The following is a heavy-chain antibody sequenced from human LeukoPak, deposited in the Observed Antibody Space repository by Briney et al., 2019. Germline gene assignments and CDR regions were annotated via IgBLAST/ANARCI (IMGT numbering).Heavy chain of an antibody. CDR2: ISWNSGSI. V-gene: IGHV3-9*01. Sequence: GGSLRLSCAASGFTFDDYAMHWVRQAPGKGLEWVSGISWNSGSIGYAGSVKGRFTISRDNAKNSLYLQMNSLRVEDTALYHCAKKGPGYYFDYWGQGTLVTVSS. CDR3: AKKGPGYYFDY. CDR1: GFTFDDYA. J-gene: IGHJ4*02. D-gene: IGHD2-15*01.